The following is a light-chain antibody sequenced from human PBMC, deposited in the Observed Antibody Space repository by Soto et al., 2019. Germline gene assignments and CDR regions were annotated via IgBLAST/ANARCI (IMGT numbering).Light chain of an antibody. Sequence: AIQMAQSPSSLSASVGDRVTITCRASQGMGNDVCWFQQKPGKAPKLLIYAAATLQSGVPSRFSGSRSGTDFTLTISSLQPEDFATYYCLPDHNYPLTFGGGTKVEIK. CDR2: AAA. CDR1: QGMGND. CDR3: LPDHNYPLT. J-gene: IGKJ4*01. V-gene: IGKV1-6*02.